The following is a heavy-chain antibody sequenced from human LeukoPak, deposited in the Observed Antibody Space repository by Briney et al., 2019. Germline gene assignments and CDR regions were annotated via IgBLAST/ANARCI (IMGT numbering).Heavy chain of an antibody. J-gene: IGHJ3*02. CDR1: GFTFSSYA. CDR2: ISYDGSNK. V-gene: IGHV3-30*04. D-gene: IGHD1-1*01. CDR3: ARASYNWNGAQLKGDPNDAFDI. Sequence: GGSLRLSCAASGFTFSSYAMHWVRQAPGKGLESVAVISYDGSNKYYADSVKGRFTISRDNSKNTLYLQMNSLRAEDTAVYYCARASYNWNGAQLKGDPNDAFDIWGQGTMVTVSS.